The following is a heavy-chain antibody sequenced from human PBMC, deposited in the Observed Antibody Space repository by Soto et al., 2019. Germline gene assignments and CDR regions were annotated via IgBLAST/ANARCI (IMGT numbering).Heavy chain of an antibody. CDR2: IFSREHF. J-gene: IGHJ4*02. V-gene: IGHV4-59*01. CDR1: VSFGTYY. Sequence: QVQLQESGPGLVQPSETLSLTCVGVSFGTYYWGWIRQPPGKGLEWLGYIFSREHFKYNPSLRGRLTISVRPSKNLVSLTLTSVTAADTAVYYCAREGGGYRFDRWGQGTLVTVSS. CDR3: AREGGGYRFDR. D-gene: IGHD3-16*02.